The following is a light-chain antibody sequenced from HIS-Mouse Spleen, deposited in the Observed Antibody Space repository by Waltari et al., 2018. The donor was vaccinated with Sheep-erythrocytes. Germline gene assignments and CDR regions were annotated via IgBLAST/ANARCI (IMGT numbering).Light chain of an antibody. CDR1: SSDVGGYNY. CDR3: CSYAGSYNHV. V-gene: IGLV2-11*01. Sequence: QSALTQPRSVSGSPGQSVTISCTGTSSDVGGYNYVSWYQQHPGKAPKLMIYDVRKRPSGVPERFSGSKSGSTASLTISGLQAEDEADYYCCSYAGSYNHVFATGTKVTVL. J-gene: IGLJ1*01. CDR2: DVR.